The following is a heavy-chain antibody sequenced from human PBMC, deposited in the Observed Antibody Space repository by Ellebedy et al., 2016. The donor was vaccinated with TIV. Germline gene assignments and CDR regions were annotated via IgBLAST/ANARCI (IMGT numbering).Heavy chain of an antibody. J-gene: IGHJ4*02. CDR2: ISSSSSYI. CDR1: GFTFSSYS. CDR3: TTGYSSGWLLRM. D-gene: IGHD6-19*01. Sequence: GESLKISCAASGFTFSSYSMTWVRQAPGKGLEWVSSISSSSSYIYYADSVKGRFTISRDNAKNSLYLQMNSLKTEDTAVYYCTTGYSSGWLLRMWGQGTLVTVSP. V-gene: IGHV3-21*03.